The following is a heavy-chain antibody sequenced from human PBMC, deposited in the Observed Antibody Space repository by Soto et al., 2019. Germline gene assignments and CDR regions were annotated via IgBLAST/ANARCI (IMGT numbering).Heavy chain of an antibody. J-gene: IGHJ3*02. CDR1: GGSISSSSYY. D-gene: IGHD3-16*02. Sequence: SETLSLTCTVSGGSISSSSYYWGWIRQPPGKGLVWIGSIYYSGSTYYNPSLKSRVTISVDTSKNQFSLKLSSVTAADTAVYYCAKTYYYYVWGTYRPDSFDIWGQGTMVTVSS. CDR2: IYYSGST. CDR3: AKTYYYYVWGTYRPDSFDI. V-gene: IGHV4-39*01.